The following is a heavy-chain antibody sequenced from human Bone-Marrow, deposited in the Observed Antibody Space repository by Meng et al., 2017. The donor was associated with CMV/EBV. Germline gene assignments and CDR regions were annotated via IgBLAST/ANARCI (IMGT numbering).Heavy chain of an antibody. D-gene: IGHD2-2*01. Sequence: GEPLKISCAASGFTFNNYAMHWVRQAPGKGLEWVAVTSYDGRNKYDADSVKGRFTISRDNSKNTLFLQMNSLRAEDTAVYYCARDGCTSTSCYPHFDYWGQGTLVTVSS. J-gene: IGHJ4*02. CDR2: TSYDGRNK. CDR3: ARDGCTSTSCYPHFDY. V-gene: IGHV3-30*04. CDR1: GFTFNNYA.